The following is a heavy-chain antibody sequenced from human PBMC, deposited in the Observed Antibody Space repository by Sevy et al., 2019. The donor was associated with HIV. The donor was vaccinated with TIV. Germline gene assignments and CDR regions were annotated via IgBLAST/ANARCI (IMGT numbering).Heavy chain of an antibody. D-gene: IGHD6-19*01. CDR3: AKGAGQWLGDAFDT. Sequence: GGSLILSCAASGFTFDEYAIHWVRQAPGKGLEWVSGIIWNSGIIDYGDSVKGRFTISRDNTKNSLYLQMNSLRTEDTALYYCAKGAGQWLGDAFDTWGQGTMVTVSS. CDR2: IIWNSGII. J-gene: IGHJ3*02. V-gene: IGHV3-9*01. CDR1: GFTFDEYA.